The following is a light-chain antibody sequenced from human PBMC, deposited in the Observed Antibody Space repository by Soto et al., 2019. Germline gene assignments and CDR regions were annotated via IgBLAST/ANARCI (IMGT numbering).Light chain of an antibody. CDR2: SNN. V-gene: IGLV1-47*01. CDR1: NFNVKNNY. CDR3: ASWDDSLSETV. Sequence: QSVLTQPPSLSGTPGQRVTISCSGSNFNVKNNYVYWYQQFAGTAPKLLIYSNNRRHSGVPDRFSGSKSGSSASLAISGLRPEDEAEYYCASWDDSLSETVFGGGTQLTVL. J-gene: IGLJ7*01.